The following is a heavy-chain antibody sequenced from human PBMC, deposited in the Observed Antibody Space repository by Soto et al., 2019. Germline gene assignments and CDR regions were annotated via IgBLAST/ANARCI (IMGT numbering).Heavy chain of an antibody. CDR2: IHYSGST. CDR1: GGSISFYF. D-gene: IGHD4-17*01. J-gene: IGHJ5*02. CDR3: ARAKLHDYGDYEGNWFDP. V-gene: IGHV4-59*08. Sequence: SSETLSLTCTVSGGSISFYFWSWIRQPPGKGLEYIGNIHYSGSTNYNPSLQSRVTISADTSKNQFSLKLSSVTAADSAVYYCARAKLHDYGDYEGNWFDPWGQGTLVTVSS.